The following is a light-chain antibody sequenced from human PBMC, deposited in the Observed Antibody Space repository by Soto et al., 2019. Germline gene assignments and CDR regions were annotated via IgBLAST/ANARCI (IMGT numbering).Light chain of an antibody. V-gene: IGKV1-39*01. Sequence: DIQMTQSPSSLSASVGDRVTITCRASQSISSFLNWYQQKPGKAPKLLIYAASSLESGVPSRFSGSGSETDFTLTISSLQPEDVATYYCQQSYSTPWTFGQGTK. J-gene: IGKJ1*01. CDR1: QSISSF. CDR2: AAS. CDR3: QQSYSTPWT.